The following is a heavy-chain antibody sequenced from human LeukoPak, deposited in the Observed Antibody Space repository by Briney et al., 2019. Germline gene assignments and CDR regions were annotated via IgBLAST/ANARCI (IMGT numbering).Heavy chain of an antibody. CDR2: IYSGGST. CDR3: ATMSPNYYGSGSYPQYYFDY. CDR1: GFTVSSNY. D-gene: IGHD3-10*01. Sequence: GGSLRLSCAASGFTVSSNYMSWVRQAPGKGLEWVSVIYSGGSTYYADSVKGRFTISRDNSKNTLYLQMNSLRAEDTAVYYCATMSPNYYGSGSYPQYYFDYWGQGTLVTVSS. V-gene: IGHV3-66*01. J-gene: IGHJ4*02.